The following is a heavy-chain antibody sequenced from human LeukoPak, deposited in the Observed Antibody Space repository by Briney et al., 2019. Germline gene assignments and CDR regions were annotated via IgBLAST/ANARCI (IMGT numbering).Heavy chain of an antibody. V-gene: IGHV4-39*01. CDR1: GGSISSSSYY. CDR2: IYYSGST. J-gene: IGHJ4*02. Sequence: SETLSLTCTVSGGSISSSSYYWGWIRQPPWKGLEWIGSIYYSGSTYYNPSLKSRVTISVDTSKNQFSLKLSSVTAADTAVYYCARLESLQSLDWGQGTLVTVSS. D-gene: IGHD5-24*01. CDR3: ARLESLQSLD.